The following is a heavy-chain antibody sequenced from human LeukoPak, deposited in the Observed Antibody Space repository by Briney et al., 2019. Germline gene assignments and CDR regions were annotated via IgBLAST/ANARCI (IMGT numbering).Heavy chain of an antibody. J-gene: IGHJ4*02. Sequence: GGSLRLSCAASGFTFSSYAMNWVRQAPGKGLEWVSYISGRSVSIHYADSVKGRFTISRDNAKKSLYLQMNSLRAEDTALYYCARDRLGGTVAGKRGFDYWGQGTLVTVSS. D-gene: IGHD6-19*01. CDR2: ISGRSVSI. CDR1: GFTFSSYA. CDR3: ARDRLGGTVAGKRGFDY. V-gene: IGHV3-48*01.